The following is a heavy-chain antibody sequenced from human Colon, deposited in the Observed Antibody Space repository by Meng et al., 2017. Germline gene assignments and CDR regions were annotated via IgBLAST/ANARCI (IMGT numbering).Heavy chain of an antibody. D-gene: IGHD6-19*01. J-gene: IGHJ4*02. CDR2: IRSSGGSV. CDR3: ATSCLAVAGTSQFDY. CDR1: GFTFREYY. Sequence: GGPLRPPCAASGFTFREYYMSWIRQAPGKGLEWVAYIRSSGGSVYYADSVKGRFTISRDNAEKSLHLHMDSLRAEDTAVYFCATSCLAVAGTSQFDYWGQGMLVTVSS. V-gene: IGHV3-11*01.